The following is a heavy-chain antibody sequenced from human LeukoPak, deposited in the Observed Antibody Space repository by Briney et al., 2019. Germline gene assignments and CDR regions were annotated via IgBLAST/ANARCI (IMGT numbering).Heavy chain of an antibody. D-gene: IGHD3-16*02. CDR2: INHSGST. V-gene: IGHV4-34*01. CDR1: GGSFSGYY. CDR3: ARGRDYDYVWGSYRHRGWFDP. Sequence: SETLSLTCAVYGGSFSGYYWRWIHQPPGKGLEWIGEINHSGSTNYNPSLKSRVTISVDTSKNQFSLKLSSVTAADTAVYYCARGRDYDYVWGSYRHRGWFDPWGQGTLVTVSS. J-gene: IGHJ5*02.